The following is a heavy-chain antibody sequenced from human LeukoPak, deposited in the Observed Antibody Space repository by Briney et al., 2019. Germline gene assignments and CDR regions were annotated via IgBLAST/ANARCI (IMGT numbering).Heavy chain of an antibody. CDR3: ARGALARY. V-gene: IGHV3-64*01. CDR1: GFTFSSYA. CDR2: ISSNRGST. J-gene: IGHJ4*02. Sequence: GGSLRLSCAASGFTFSSYAMHWDRQAPGKGLEYVSAISSNRGSTYYANSVKGRFTISRDNSKNTLYLQMGSLRAEDMAVYYCARGALARYWGQGTLVTVSS. D-gene: IGHD3-3*02.